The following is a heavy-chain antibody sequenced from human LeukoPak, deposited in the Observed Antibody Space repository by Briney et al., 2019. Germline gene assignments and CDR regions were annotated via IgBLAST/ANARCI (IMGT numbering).Heavy chain of an antibody. CDR3: ARDRGDFWSGYYTILGIDY. CDR1: GFTFTNYW. Sequence: GGSLRLSCAASGFTFTNYWMHWVRQAPGKGLEWVAVIWYDGSNKYYADSVKGRFTISRDNSKNTLYLQMNSLRAEDTAVYYCARDRGDFWSGYYTILGIDYWGQGTLVTVSS. CDR2: IWYDGSNK. D-gene: IGHD3-3*01. J-gene: IGHJ4*02. V-gene: IGHV3-33*08.